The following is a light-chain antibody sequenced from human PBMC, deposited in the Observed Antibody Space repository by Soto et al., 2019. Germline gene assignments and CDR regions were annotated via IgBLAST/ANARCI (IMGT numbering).Light chain of an antibody. J-gene: IGKJ4*01. CDR1: QGISIY. V-gene: IGKV1-27*01. CDR3: QKYNGAPLT. CDR2: DAS. Sequence: EIQITQSPSSLSASVGDRVTIACRASQGISIYLAWYQQKPGKVPQLLIYDASTLQSGVPSRFSGSGSGTDFTLTISGLQPEDVATYYCQKYNGAPLTFGGGTKVEIK.